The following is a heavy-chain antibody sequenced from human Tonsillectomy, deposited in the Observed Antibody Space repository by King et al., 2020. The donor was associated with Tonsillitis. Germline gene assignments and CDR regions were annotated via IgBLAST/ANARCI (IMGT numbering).Heavy chain of an antibody. J-gene: IGHJ4*02. D-gene: IGHD3-3*01. CDR3: AAQTYYDFWSGYNFDY. V-gene: IGHV4-59*01. CDR1: GRSISSYY. Sequence: VQLQESGPGLLKPSETLSLTCTVSGRSISSYYWSWIRQPPGKGLDWIGGFYYNGSTNYNPSLKSRVTISVDTSKNQISLKLSSVTAADTALYYCAAQTYYDFWSGYNFDYWGQGTLVTVSS. CDR2: FYYNGST.